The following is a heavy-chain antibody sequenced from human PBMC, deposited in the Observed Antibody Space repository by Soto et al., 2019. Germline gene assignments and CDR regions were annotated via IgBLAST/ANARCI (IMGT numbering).Heavy chain of an antibody. D-gene: IGHD3-22*01. CDR1: GRSIRSGHES. V-gene: IGHV4-30-2*01. J-gene: IGHJ6*02. Sequence: PSEFRCFTELFSGRSIRSGHESGSWVRQPPGKRYDLFRYIYHTVRTYYNPSLKSRVTRSADSSKNQFSLHLSSVTAADTAVYYCARGAVGYYDSSGPDGMDVWGQVTTVT. CDR3: ARGAVGYYDSSGPDGMDV. CDR2: IYHTVRT.